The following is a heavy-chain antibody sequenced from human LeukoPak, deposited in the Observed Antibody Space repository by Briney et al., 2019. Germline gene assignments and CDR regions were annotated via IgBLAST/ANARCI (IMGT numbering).Heavy chain of an antibody. CDR2: VWYDGSTE. CDR1: GFTFSSTW. D-gene: IGHD6-19*01. CDR3: ARDRAVAAVAAIYWYFDL. V-gene: IGHV3-33*08. J-gene: IGHJ2*01. Sequence: GGSLRLSCAASGFTFSSTWMNWVRQAPGRGLEWVAVVWYDGSTEYYADSVKGRFTISRDNSKNTLYLQMNSLRAEDTAVYHCARDRAVAAVAAIYWYFDLWGRGTLVTVSS.